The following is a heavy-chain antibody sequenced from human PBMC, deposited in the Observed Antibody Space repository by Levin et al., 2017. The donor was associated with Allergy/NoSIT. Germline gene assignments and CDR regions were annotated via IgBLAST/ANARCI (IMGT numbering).Heavy chain of an antibody. CDR3: AKDVNYYDSSGSIDY. V-gene: IGHV3-9*01. CDR1: GFTFDDYA. CDR2: ISWNSGSI. D-gene: IGHD3-22*01. J-gene: IGHJ4*02. Sequence: GGSLRLSCAASGFTFDDYAMHWVRQAPGKGLEWVSGISWNSGSIGYADSVKGRFTISRDNAKNSLYLQMNSLRAEDTALYYCAKDVNYYDSSGSIDYWGQGTLVTVSS.